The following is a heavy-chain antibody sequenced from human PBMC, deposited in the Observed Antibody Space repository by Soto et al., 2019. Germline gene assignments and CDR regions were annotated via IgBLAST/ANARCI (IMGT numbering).Heavy chain of an antibody. CDR3: ARHGSTNGMDV. Sequence: PSETLSLTCTVSGGSISSSSYYWGWIRQPPGKGLEWIGSIYYSGSTYYNPSLKSRVTISVDTSKNQFSLKLSSVTAADTAVYYCARHGSTNGMDVWGQGTTVTVS. CDR2: IYYSGST. D-gene: IGHD1-26*01. J-gene: IGHJ6*02. V-gene: IGHV4-39*01. CDR1: GGSISSSSYY.